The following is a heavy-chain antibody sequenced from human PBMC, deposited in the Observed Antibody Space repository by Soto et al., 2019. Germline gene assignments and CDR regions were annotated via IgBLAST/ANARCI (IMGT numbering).Heavy chain of an antibody. CDR3: ARGGEMATIKLVDY. D-gene: IGHD5-12*01. J-gene: IGHJ4*02. V-gene: IGHV4-34*01. CDR1: GGSFSGYY. Sequence: SETLSLTCAVYGGSFSGYYWSWIRQPPGKGLEWIGEINHSGSTNYNPSLKSRVTISVDTSKNQFSLKLSSVTAADTAVYYCARGGEMATIKLVDYWGQGTLVTVSS. CDR2: INHSGST.